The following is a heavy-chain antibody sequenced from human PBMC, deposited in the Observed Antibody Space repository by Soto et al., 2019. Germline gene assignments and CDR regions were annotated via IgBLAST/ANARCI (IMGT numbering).Heavy chain of an antibody. J-gene: IGHJ6*02. CDR2: ISYDGSNK. D-gene: IGHD3-10*01. CDR1: GFTFSSYA. CDR3: ASDYMVRGVIITDDYYYYGMDV. Sequence: VQLVESGGGVVQPGRSLRLSCAASGFTFSSYAMHWVRQAPGKGLEWVAVISYDGSNKYYADSVKGRFTISRDNSKNTLYLQMNSLRAEDTAVYYCASDYMVRGVIITDDYYYYGMDVWGQGTTVTVSS. V-gene: IGHV3-30-3*01.